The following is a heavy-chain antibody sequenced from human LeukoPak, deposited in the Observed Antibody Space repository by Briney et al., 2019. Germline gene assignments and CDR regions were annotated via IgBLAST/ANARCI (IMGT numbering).Heavy chain of an antibody. CDR1: GYTFRGNY. Sequence: ASVKISCKASGYTFRGNYIHWLRQAPGQGLEWMGWIDANNGDTKSAQKFQGRVTMSRDTAISTAYMDLSSLSSDDAAVYYCARDPSSVTLYFFDSWGQGTLVTVSS. CDR2: IDANNGDT. V-gene: IGHV1-2*02. CDR3: ARDPSSVTLYFFDS. D-gene: IGHD4-11*01. J-gene: IGHJ4*02.